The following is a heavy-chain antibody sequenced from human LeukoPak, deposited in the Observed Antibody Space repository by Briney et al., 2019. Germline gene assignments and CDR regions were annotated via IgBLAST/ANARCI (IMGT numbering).Heavy chain of an antibody. D-gene: IGHD1-20*01. CDR3: ARGHLTGRGYFDY. CDR2: INHSGST. Sequence: SETLSLTCAVYGGSFIGYHWSWIRQPPGKGLEWIGEINHSGSTNYNPSLKRRVTISAGTPKKQYCLKLNSVTAADTAVYYCARGHLTGRGYFDYWGQGTLVTVSS. V-gene: IGHV4-34*01. CDR1: GGSFIGYH. J-gene: IGHJ4*02.